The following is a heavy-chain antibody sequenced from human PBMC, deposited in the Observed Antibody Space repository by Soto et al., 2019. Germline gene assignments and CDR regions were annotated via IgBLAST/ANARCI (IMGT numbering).Heavy chain of an antibody. D-gene: IGHD4-17*01. Sequence: GGSLRLSCAASGFTFSSYVMSWVRQAPGKGLEWVSAISGNGGSTYYADSVKGRFTISRDNSKNTLYLQMSSLRAEDSAVYYCAKGYGSSDYWGQGTLVTVSS. CDR2: ISGNGGST. V-gene: IGHV3-23*01. CDR1: GFTFSSYV. J-gene: IGHJ4*02. CDR3: AKGYGSSDY.